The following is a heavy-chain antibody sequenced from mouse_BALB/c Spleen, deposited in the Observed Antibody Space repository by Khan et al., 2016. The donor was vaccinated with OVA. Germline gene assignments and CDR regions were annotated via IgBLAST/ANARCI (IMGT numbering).Heavy chain of an antibody. CDR1: GYTFPSYD. D-gene: IGHD2-12*01. V-gene: IGHV1S136*01. CDR2: INPYNDYT. J-gene: IGHJ3*01. CDR3: ERGVLELQTWFAY. Sequence: VQLKQSGPELVKPGASVKMSCKASGYTFPSYDIHWVRQKPGPGLEWIGYINPYNDYTKFNEKFKGKATLTSDKSSSTAYMQLSSLTSEDSAVFYYERGVLELQTWFAYWGQGTLVTVSA.